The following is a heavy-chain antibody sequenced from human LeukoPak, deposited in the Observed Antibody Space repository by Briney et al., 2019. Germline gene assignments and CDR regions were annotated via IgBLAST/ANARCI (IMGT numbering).Heavy chain of an antibody. D-gene: IGHD3-22*01. CDR1: GFTFSSYA. V-gene: IGHV3-30-3*01. Sequence: GRSLRLSCAASGFTFSSYAMHWVRQAPGKGLEWAAVISYDGSNKYYADSVKGRFTISRDNSKNTLYLQMNSLRAEDTAVYYCARDLHAYYYDSSGDTGMDVWGQGTTVTVSS. CDR2: ISYDGSNK. CDR3: ARDLHAYYYDSSGDTGMDV. J-gene: IGHJ6*02.